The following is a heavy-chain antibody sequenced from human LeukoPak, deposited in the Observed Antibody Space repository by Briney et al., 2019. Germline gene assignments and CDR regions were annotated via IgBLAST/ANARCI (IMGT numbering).Heavy chain of an antibody. V-gene: IGHV3-30*02. CDR2: IRKDGSNR. CDR1: VFTSSDYG. Sequence: GGSPRLSCAVSVFTSSDYGMHCVPEAPGKGLEWVALIRKDGSNRHYADSVKGRFTISRDNAKNTDYLQMNSLTTEDTALYDCAKEGVGATVGDAYYMDVWGKGTTVIVSS. J-gene: IGHJ6*03. D-gene: IGHD1-26*01. CDR3: AKEGVGATVGDAYYMDV.